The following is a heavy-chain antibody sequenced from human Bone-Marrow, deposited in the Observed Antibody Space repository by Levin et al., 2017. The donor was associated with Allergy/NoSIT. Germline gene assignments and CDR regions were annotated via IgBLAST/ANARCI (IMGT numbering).Heavy chain of an antibody. V-gene: IGHV3-30*18. Sequence: GSLRLSCAASGFTFNRFAMHWVRQAPGKGLEWVAVILFDGSNKFYEDSVKGRFTISRDNSRNTLYLQMDSLGSEDTAVYYCAKDRYCSSPSCPSPFYYYYDMDVWGQGTTVTVSS. CDR3: AKDRYCSSPSCPSPFYYYYDMDV. CDR2: ILFDGSNK. J-gene: IGHJ6*02. CDR1: GFTFNRFA. D-gene: IGHD2-2*01.